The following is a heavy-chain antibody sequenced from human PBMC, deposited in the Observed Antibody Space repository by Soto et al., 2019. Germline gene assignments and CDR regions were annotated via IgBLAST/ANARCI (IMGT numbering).Heavy chain of an antibody. V-gene: IGHV4-34*01. J-gene: IGHJ6*02. D-gene: IGHD3-10*01. CDR3: ARTEIITMVRGVIMVYYYYGMDV. Sequence: SETLSLTCAVYGGSFSGYYWSWIRQPPGKGLEWIGEINHSGSTNYNPSLKSRVTISVDTSKNQFSLKLSSVTAADTAVYYCARTEIITMVRGVIMVYYYYGMDVWGQGTTVTVSS. CDR2: INHSGST. CDR1: GGSFSGYY.